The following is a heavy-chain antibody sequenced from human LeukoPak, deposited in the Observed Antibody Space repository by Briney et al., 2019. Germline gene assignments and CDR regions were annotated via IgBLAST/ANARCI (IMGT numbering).Heavy chain of an antibody. J-gene: IGHJ4*02. CDR2: IYYSGST. CDR3: ARRPGYSSSWFDY. CDR1: GGSVSSGDYY. D-gene: IGHD6-13*01. Sequence: SETLSLTCTVSGGSVSSGDYYWSWIRQPPGKGLEWIGYIYYSGSTNYNPSLKSRVTISVDTSKNQFSLKLSSVTAADTAVYYRARRPGYSSSWFDYWGQGTLVTVSS. V-gene: IGHV4-61*08.